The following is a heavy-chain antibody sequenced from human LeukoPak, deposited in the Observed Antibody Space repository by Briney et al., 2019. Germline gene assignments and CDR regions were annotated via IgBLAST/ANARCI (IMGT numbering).Heavy chain of an antibody. CDR1: GGSIGSYY. J-gene: IGHJ4*02. V-gene: IGHV4-59*01. CDR3: ARDGVAGGFDY. Sequence: SETLSLTCTVSGGSIGSYYWNWIRQAPGEGLEWIGYIHYSGSTNHNSALKSRVTISVDTSKNQYSLKLSSVTAADTAVYYCARDGVAGGFDYWGQGTLVTVS. D-gene: IGHD6-19*01. CDR2: IHYSGST.